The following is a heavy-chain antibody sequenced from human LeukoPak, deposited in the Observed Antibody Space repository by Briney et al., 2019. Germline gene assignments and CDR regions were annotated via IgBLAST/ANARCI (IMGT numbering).Heavy chain of an antibody. J-gene: IGHJ4*02. V-gene: IGHV3-30*04. CDR1: GFTFSSYA. Sequence: GGSLRLSCAASGFTFSSYAMHWVRQAPGKGLEWVAVISYDGSNKYYADSVKGRFTVSRDNSKNTLYLQMNSLRAEDTAVYYCARDQVAALGVLGYWGQGTLVTVSS. CDR2: ISYDGSNK. CDR3: ARDQVAALGVLGY. D-gene: IGHD6-19*01.